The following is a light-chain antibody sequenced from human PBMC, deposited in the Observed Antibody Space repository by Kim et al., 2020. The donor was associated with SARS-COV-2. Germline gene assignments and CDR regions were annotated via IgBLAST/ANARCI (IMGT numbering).Light chain of an antibody. CDR1: QSLLHRNGYNY. Sequence: IVMTQSPLSLPVTPGEPASISCRSSQSLLHRNGYNYLDWYVQKPGQSPHLLIHMGSTRASGVPDRFSGSGSGTDFTLKISRVEAEDVGVYYCMQAVDAPPTFGQGTKLEI. CDR2: MGS. CDR3: MQAVDAPPT. V-gene: IGKV2-28*01. J-gene: IGKJ2*01.